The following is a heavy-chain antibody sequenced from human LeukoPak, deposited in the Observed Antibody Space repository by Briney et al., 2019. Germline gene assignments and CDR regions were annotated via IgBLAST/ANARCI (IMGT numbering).Heavy chain of an antibody. J-gene: IGHJ6*03. CDR3: ARAAKVGYCSGGSCHTYYYYYMDV. D-gene: IGHD2-15*01. Sequence: PGGSLRLSCAASGFTFSSYSVNWVRQAPGKGLEWVSSISSSSSYIYYADSVKGRFTISRDNAKNSLYLQMNSLRAEDTAVYYCARAAKVGYCSGGSCHTYYYYYMDVWGKGTTVTVSS. V-gene: IGHV3-21*01. CDR2: ISSSSSYI. CDR1: GFTFSSYS.